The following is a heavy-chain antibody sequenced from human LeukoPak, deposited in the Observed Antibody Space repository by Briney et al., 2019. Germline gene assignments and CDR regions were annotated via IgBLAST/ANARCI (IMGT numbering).Heavy chain of an antibody. V-gene: IGHV3-23*01. D-gene: IGHD3-22*01. CDR1: GFTFSSYA. Sequence: GGSLRLSCAASGFTFSSYAMSWVRQAPGKGLEWVSDISGSGGSTYYADSVKGRFTISRDNSKNTLYLQMNSLIAEDTAVYYCGPSSGYYVYWGQGTLVTVSS. CDR2: ISGSGGST. J-gene: IGHJ4*02. CDR3: GPSSGYYVY.